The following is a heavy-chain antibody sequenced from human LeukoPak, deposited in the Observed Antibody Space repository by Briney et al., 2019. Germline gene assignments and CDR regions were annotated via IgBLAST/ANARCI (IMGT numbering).Heavy chain of an antibody. J-gene: IGHJ4*02. Sequence: GGSLRLSCAASGFTFSSYGMHWVRQAPGKGLEWVAVISYDGSNKYYADSAKGRFTISRDNSKNTLYLQMNSLRAEDTAVYYCAKASLGATTGYFDYWGQGTLVTVSS. V-gene: IGHV3-30*18. CDR1: GFTFSSYG. CDR2: ISYDGSNK. D-gene: IGHD1-26*01. CDR3: AKASLGATTGYFDY.